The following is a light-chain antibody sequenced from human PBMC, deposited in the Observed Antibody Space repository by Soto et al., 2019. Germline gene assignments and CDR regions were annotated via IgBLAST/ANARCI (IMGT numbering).Light chain of an antibody. CDR3: QQYGSSPRT. Sequence: EIVMTQSPATLSVSPGERATLSCRASQGIGSTLAWYQQKPGQTPKLLIYDASTRATGVPARFSGGGSGTEFTLTISRLEPEDFAVYYCQQYGSSPRTFGQGTKVDI. J-gene: IGKJ1*01. V-gene: IGKV3-15*01. CDR2: DAS. CDR1: QGIGST.